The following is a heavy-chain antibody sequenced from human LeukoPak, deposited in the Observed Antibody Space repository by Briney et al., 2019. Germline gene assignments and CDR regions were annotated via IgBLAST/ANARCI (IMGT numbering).Heavy chain of an antibody. V-gene: IGHV4-59*01. CDR3: ARGHRGGEDY. CDR2: IYYSGST. Sequence: SETLSLTCTVSGGSISSYYWSWIRQPPGKGLEWIGYIYYSGSTNYNPSLKSRVTISVDTSKNQFSLKLSSVTAADTAVYYCARGHRGGEDYWGQGTLVTVSS. J-gene: IGHJ4*02. CDR1: GGSISSYY. D-gene: IGHD3-16*01.